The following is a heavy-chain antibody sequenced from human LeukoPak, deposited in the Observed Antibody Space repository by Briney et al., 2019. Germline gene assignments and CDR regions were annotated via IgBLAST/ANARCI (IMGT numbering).Heavy chain of an antibody. V-gene: IGHV1-69*05. D-gene: IGHD3-3*01. CDR1: GGTFSSYA. Sequence: GASVKVSCKASGGTFSSYAISWVRQAPGQGLEWMGGIIPIFGTANYAQKFLGRVTITTDESTSTAYVELSSLRSEDTAVYYCATVEWDTPHAYFDYWGQGTLVTVSS. CDR2: IIPIFGTA. CDR3: ATVEWDTPHAYFDY. J-gene: IGHJ4*02.